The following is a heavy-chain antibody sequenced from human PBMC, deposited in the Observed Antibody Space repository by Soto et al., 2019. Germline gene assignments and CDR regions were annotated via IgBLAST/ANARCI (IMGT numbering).Heavy chain of an antibody. CDR2: ISSQNGNT. CDR1: HYTFTSYG. CDR3: ARDRHYYTSDNVDY. J-gene: IGHJ4*02. D-gene: IGHD3-10*01. V-gene: IGHV1-18*01. Sequence: QPQLVQSGPEVKKPGASVKVSCKASHYTFTSYGVSWVRQAPGQGLEWMGWISSQNGNTVYAQNFQGRVTLTTDTSTITAFMELRNLQSDDTSLYYCARDRHYYTSDNVDYWGQGTLVTVSS.